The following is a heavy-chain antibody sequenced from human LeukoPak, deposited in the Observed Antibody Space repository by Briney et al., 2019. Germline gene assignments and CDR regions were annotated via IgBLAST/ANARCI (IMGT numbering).Heavy chain of an antibody. CDR3: ARSGVATCHY. J-gene: IGHJ4*02. D-gene: IGHD3-10*01. Sequence: GGSLRLSCRASGFTFSDYAMSWVRQAPGGGLVWVSSINPDGGSFFADSVKGRFTISRDDSRSVVYLQMNTVSAEDTAVYYCARSGVATCHYWGQGILVAVSS. V-gene: IGHV3-23*01. CDR2: INPDGGS. CDR1: GFTFSDYA.